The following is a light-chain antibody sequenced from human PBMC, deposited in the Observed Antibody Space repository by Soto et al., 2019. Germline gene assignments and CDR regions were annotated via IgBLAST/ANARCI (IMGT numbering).Light chain of an antibody. CDR3: LLVGGPRV. CDR1: TGAVTSDHY. V-gene: IGLV7-46*01. J-gene: IGLJ2*01. Sequence: QAVVTQEPSLTVSPGGTVTLTCGSSTGAVTSDHYPYWFQQKPGQAPRALIFDATNKHSWTPARFSGYLLGDKAALTLSGAQPEDEADYYCLLVGGPRVFGGGTKLTVL. CDR2: DAT.